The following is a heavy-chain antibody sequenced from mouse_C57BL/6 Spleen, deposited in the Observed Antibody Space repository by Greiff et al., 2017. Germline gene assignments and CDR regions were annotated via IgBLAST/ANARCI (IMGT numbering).Heavy chain of an antibody. D-gene: IGHD2-1*01. CDR2: ISSGGSYT. CDR1: GFTFSSYG. CDR3: ARQGYYGNYDAMDY. J-gene: IGHJ4*01. Sequence: DVHLVESGGDLVKPGGSLKLSCAASGFTFSSYGMSWVRQTPDKRLEWVATISSGGSYTYYPDSVKGRFTISRDNAKNTLYLQMSSLKSEDTAMYYCARQGYYGNYDAMDYWGQGTSVTVSS. V-gene: IGHV5-6*01.